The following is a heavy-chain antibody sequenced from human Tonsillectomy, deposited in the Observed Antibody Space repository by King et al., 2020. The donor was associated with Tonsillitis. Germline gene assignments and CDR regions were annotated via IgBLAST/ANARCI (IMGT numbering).Heavy chain of an antibody. Sequence: LQLQESGPGLVKPSETLSLTCTVSGGYISSYYWSWIRQPPGKGLEWIGYIYYSGSTNYNPSLKSRVTISVDTSKNQFSLKLSSVTAADTAVYYCSRGYYYDSSGYPLWYFDLWGRGTLVTVSS. D-gene: IGHD3-22*01. V-gene: IGHV4-59*01. CDR3: SRGYYYDSSGYPLWYFDL. CDR1: GGYISSYY. CDR2: IYYSGST. J-gene: IGHJ2*01.